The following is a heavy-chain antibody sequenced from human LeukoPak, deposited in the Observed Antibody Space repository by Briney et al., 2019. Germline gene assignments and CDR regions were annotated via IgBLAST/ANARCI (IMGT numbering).Heavy chain of an antibody. D-gene: IGHD1-26*01. CDR3: ASLRERSYYARGFDY. V-gene: IGHV4-39*01. CDR1: GGSISSSSDY. Sequence: SETLSLTCTVSGGSISSSSDYWGWIRQTPGKGLEWIGSIYYSGSTFYSPSLKSRVTISVDTSKNQFSLKLSSVTAADTAVYYCASLRERSYYARGFDYWGQGTLVTVSS. CDR2: IYYSGST. J-gene: IGHJ4*02.